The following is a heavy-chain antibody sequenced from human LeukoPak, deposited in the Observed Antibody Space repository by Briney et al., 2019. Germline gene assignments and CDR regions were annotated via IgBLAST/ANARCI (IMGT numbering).Heavy chain of an antibody. Sequence: NPWETLSLTCTVSGASVSSGSYYWSWIRQPPGKGLEWIGYIYYSGSTNYNPSLKSRVTISVDTSKNQFSLKLSSVTAADTAVYYCARGSRGYTYGWGQGTLVTVSS. CDR1: GASVSSGSYY. D-gene: IGHD5-18*01. V-gene: IGHV4-61*01. CDR2: IYYSGST. CDR3: ARGSRGYTYG. J-gene: IGHJ4*02.